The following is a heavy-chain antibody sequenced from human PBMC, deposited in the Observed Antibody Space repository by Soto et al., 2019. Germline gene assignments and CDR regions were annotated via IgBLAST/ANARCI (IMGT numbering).Heavy chain of an antibody. CDR1: GGSISSGGYY. CDR3: AREEGGGYDHRWFDP. V-gene: IGHV4-31*03. J-gene: IGHJ5*02. CDR2: IYYSGST. D-gene: IGHD5-12*01. Sequence: QVQLQESGPGLVKPSQTLSLTCTVSGGSISSGGYYWSWIRQHPGKGLEWIGYIYYSGSTYYNPSLKSRVTISGDTSKNQSSLKLSSVTAADTAVYYCAREEGGGYDHRWFDPWGQGTLVTVSS.